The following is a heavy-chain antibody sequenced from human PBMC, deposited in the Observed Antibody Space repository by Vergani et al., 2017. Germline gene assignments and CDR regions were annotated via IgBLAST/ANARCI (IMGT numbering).Heavy chain of an antibody. CDR3: AKGEVYGGSYDNRRFAC. CDR2: MSVDGTTK. CDR1: GCTFSNYD. Sequence: QVQLVESGGGLVQPGRSLRLSCAASGCTFSNYDIHWVRQAPGKGLEWVAVMSVDGTTKYYADSVKGRFTGSRDNSQNTVYLQVTSLRAEDTAVYYCAKGEVYGGSYDNRRFACWSQGALVTVSA. D-gene: IGHD1-26*01. V-gene: IGHV3-30*18. J-gene: IGHJ4*02.